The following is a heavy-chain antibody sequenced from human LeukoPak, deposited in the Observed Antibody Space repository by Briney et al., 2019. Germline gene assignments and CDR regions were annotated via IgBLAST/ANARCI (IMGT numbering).Heavy chain of an antibody. CDR2: ISYDGSNK. V-gene: IGHV3-30*04. D-gene: IGHD4-23*01. Sequence: GGSLRLSCAASGFTFSSYAMHWVRQAPGKGLEWVAVISYDGSNKYYADSVKGRFTISRDNSKNTLYLQMNSLRAEDTAVYYCARQVKAVSAFDIWGQGTMVTVSS. J-gene: IGHJ3*02. CDR3: ARQVKAVSAFDI. CDR1: GFTFSSYA.